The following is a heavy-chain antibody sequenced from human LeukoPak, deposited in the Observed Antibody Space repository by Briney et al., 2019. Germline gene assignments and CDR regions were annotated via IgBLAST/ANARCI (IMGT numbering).Heavy chain of an antibody. CDR3: ARTHDWNKDY. CDR2: ISSSSSYI. V-gene: IGHV3-21*01. D-gene: IGHD1-1*01. CDR1: GFIFSSCS. Sequence: PGGSLRLSCAASGFIFSSCSMNWVRQAPGKGLEWVSSISSSSSYIYYADSVKGRFTISRNNAKNSLYLQMNSLRAEDTAVYYRARTHDWNKDYWGQGTLVTVSS. J-gene: IGHJ4*02.